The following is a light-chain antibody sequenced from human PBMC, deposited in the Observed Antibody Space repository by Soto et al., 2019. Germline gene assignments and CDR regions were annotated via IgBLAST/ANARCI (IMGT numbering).Light chain of an antibody. CDR3: QQSYSTLASG. CDR1: QTISSW. Sequence: DIQMTQSPSTLSGSVGDRVTITCRASQTISSWLAWYQQKPGKAPKLLIYKASTLKSGVPSRFSGSGSGTDFTLTISSLQPEDFATYYCQQSYSTLASGFGQGTRLEIK. J-gene: IGKJ5*01. V-gene: IGKV1-5*03. CDR2: KAS.